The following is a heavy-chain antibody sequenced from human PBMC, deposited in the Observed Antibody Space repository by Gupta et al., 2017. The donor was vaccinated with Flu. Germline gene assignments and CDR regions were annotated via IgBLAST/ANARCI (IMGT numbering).Heavy chain of an antibody. Sequence: SRFSFRTSDMHWVRQATGKGLEWLSEIGSFFDTKYAASVKSRFTISRDNGENSLFLQMTDLRVEDTATYFCARGTAWFDDWGQGTLVTV. CDR2: IGSFFDT. CDR1: RFSFRTSD. J-gene: IGHJ5*02. D-gene: IGHD2-21*02. CDR3: ARGTAWFDD. V-gene: IGHV3-13*01.